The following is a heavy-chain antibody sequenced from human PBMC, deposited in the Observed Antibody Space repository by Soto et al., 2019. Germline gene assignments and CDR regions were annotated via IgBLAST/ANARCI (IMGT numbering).Heavy chain of an antibody. Sequence: SVKVSCKSSGGTFNNYAVTWVRQAPGQGLEWMGGIIPSKGTANYAQKCQGRVTITADECTSTAYMELSRLRFEDTPVYYCASAYGTSWYGDYWGEGTLVTVAS. CDR1: GGTFNNYA. CDR2: IIPSKGTA. V-gene: IGHV1-69*13. CDR3: ASAYGTSWYGDY. D-gene: IGHD6-13*01. J-gene: IGHJ4*02.